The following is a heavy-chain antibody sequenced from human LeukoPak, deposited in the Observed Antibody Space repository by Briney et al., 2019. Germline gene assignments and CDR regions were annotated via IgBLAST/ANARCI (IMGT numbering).Heavy chain of an antibody. CDR2: IYYSRST. CDR1: GGSISSYY. Sequence: SETLSLTCPVSGGSISSYYWSWIRQPPGKGLEWIGYIYYSRSTNYNPSLKSRVTISVDASKNQFALKLSSVTAADTAVYYCAGNYGGNAGWIDYWGQGTLVTVSS. D-gene: IGHD4-23*01. J-gene: IGHJ4*02. CDR3: AGNYGGNAGWIDY. V-gene: IGHV4-59*01.